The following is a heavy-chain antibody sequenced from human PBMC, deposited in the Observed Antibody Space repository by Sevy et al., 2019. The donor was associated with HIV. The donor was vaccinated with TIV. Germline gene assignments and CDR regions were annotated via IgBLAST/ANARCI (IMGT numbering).Heavy chain of an antibody. CDR2: ISSSSSTI. V-gene: IGHV3-48*02. CDR1: GFTFSSYS. CDR3: ARDPPGGIVWFGEFVENNYFDY. Sequence: GGSLRLSCAASGFTFSSYSMNWVRQAPGKGLEWVSYISSSSSTIYYGDSVKGRFTISRDNAKNSLYLQMNSLRDEDTAVYYCARDPPGGIVWFGEFVENNYFDYWGQGTLVTVSS. D-gene: IGHD3-10*01. J-gene: IGHJ4*02.